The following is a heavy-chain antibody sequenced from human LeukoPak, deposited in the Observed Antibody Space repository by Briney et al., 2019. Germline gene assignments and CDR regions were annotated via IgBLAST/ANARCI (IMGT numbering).Heavy chain of an antibody. Sequence: GGSLRLSCAASGFTFSNYGMHLVRQAPGKGLEVVAGIWYDGNYKYYADSVPGRFTISRDNSKNTLYLQMNSLRAEDTAVYYCAREYYYDSSGSYSSYFDCWGQGTLVTVSS. J-gene: IGHJ4*02. CDR2: IWYDGNYK. D-gene: IGHD3-22*01. V-gene: IGHV3-33*01. CDR3: AREYYYDSSGSYSSYFDC. CDR1: GFTFSNYG.